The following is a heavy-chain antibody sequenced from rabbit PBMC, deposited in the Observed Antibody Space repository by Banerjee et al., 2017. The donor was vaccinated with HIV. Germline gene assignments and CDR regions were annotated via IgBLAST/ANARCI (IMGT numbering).Heavy chain of an antibody. D-gene: IGHD6-1*01. CDR3: ARERAGDAAYGYVGHDGFDP. CDR2: IYSGSGRT. Sequence: QEQLVESGGGLVQPEGSLSLTCKASGFDFSSNAMCWVRQAPGKGLEWIGCIYSGSGRTYYASWAKGRFSISRSTSLNTVTLQMTSLTAADTATYFCARERAGDAAYGYVGHDGFDPWGPGTLVTVS. V-gene: IGHV1S47*01. CDR1: GFDFSSNA. J-gene: IGHJ2*01.